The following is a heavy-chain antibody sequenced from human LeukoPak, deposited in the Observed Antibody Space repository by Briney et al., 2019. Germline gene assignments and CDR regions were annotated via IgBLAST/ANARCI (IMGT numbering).Heavy chain of an antibody. D-gene: IGHD4-17*01. CDR1: GYTFTGYY. Sequence: ASVKVSCKASGYTFTGYYMHWVRQAPGQGLEWMGWIKPNSGRTNYAQKFQGRVTMTRDTSISTAYMEMSRLRSDDTAVYYCARPEYGDPSSWFDPWGQGTLVTVAS. J-gene: IGHJ5*02. V-gene: IGHV1-2*02. CDR3: ARPEYGDPSSWFDP. CDR2: IKPNSGRT.